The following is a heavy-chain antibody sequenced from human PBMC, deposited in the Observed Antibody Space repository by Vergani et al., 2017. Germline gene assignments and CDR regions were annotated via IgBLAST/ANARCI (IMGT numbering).Heavy chain of an antibody. J-gene: IGHJ4*02. CDR1: GFTFGDYA. CDR2: IWYDGSNK. CDR3: ARDLGYCSGGSCSSRFDY. D-gene: IGHD2-15*01. V-gene: IGHV3-33*01. Sequence: VQLVESGGGLVQPGRSLRLSCTASGFTFGDYAMSWVRQAPGKGLEWVAVIWYDGSNKNYADSVKGRFTISRDNSKNTLYLQMNSLRAEDTAVYYCARDLGYCSGGSCSSRFDYWGQGTLVTVSS.